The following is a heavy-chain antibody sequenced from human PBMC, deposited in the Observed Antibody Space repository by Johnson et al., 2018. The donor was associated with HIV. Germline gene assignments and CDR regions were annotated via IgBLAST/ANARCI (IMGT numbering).Heavy chain of an antibody. J-gene: IGHJ3*02. D-gene: IGHD5-18*01. Sequence: VQLVESGGGLVQPGGSMRLSCAASGFTFSSYWMHWVRQAPGKGLVWVSRINSDGSSTSYADSVKGRFTISRDNAKNTLYLQMNSLRAEATAVYYCVRSIQLWLPGAFDIWGQGTMVTVSS. CDR2: INSDGSST. V-gene: IGHV3-74*01. CDR3: VRSIQLWLPGAFDI. CDR1: GFTFSSYW.